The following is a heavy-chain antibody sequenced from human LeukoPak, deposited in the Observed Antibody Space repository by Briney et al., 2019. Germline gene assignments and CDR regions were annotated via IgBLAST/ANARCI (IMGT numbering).Heavy chain of an antibody. V-gene: IGHV4-30-2*01. J-gene: IGHJ4*02. CDR3: ARARMVRGVTKDPFDY. CDR2: IYHSGST. D-gene: IGHD3-10*01. CDR1: GGSISSGGYS. Sequence: PSETLSLTCAVSGGSISSGGYSWGWIRQPPGKGLEWIGYIYHSGSTYYNPSLKSRVTISVDRSKNQFSLKLSSVTAADTAVYYCARARMVRGVTKDPFDYWGQGTLVTVSS.